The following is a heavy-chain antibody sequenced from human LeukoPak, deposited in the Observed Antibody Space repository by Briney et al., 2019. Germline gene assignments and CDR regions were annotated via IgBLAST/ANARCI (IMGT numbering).Heavy chain of an antibody. J-gene: IGHJ1*01. CDR1: GFTFSSYA. CDR3: AKDGQQLTERSAYAFQH. CDR2: ISGSGGST. D-gene: IGHD6-13*01. V-gene: IGHV3-23*01. Sequence: PGGSLRLSCAASGFTFSSYAMSWVRQAPGKGLEWVSGISGSGGSTYYADSVKGRFTISRDNSKNTLYLQMNSLRAEDTAVYYCAKDGQQLTERSAYAFQHWGQGTLVTVSS.